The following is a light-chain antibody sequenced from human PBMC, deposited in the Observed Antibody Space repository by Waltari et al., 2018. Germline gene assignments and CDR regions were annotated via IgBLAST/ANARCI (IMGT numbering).Light chain of an antibody. CDR3: QQRST. V-gene: IGKV1-39*01. Sequence: DIQMTQSPSSLSASVGDRVTITCRASQSISSYLNWYQQKPGKAPKLLIYAASSLQSGVPSRFSGSGSVTDFTLTISSLQPEDFATYYCQQRSTFGQGTKLEIK. CDR2: AAS. J-gene: IGKJ2*02. CDR1: QSISSY.